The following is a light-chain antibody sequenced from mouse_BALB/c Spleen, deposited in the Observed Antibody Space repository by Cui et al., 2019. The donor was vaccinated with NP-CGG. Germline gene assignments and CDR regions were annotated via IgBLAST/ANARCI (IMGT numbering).Light chain of an antibody. J-gene: IGLJ1*01. Sequence: AVVSQESALTTSPVETVTLTCRSCTEAVTLSNYANWVQEKPDHLFTGLISSTNNRAPGVPARFSGSLIGDKAALTITGAQTEDEAIYFCALWYSNHWVFGGGTKLTVL. CDR2: STN. CDR3: ALWYSNHWV. V-gene: IGLV1*01. CDR1: TEAVTLSNY.